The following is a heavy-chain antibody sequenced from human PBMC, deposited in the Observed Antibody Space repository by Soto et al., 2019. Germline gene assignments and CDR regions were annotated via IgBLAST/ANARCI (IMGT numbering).Heavy chain of an antibody. J-gene: IGHJ4*02. CDR1: GGSISSYY. CDR3: ASCRDGYNCDY. Sequence: PSETLSLTCTVSGGSISSYYWSWIRQPPGKGLEWIGYIYYSGSTNYNPSLKSRVTISVDTSKNQFSLKLSSVTAADTAVYYCASCRDGYNCDYWGQGTLVTDSS. CDR2: IYYSGST. V-gene: IGHV4-59*01. D-gene: IGHD5-12*01.